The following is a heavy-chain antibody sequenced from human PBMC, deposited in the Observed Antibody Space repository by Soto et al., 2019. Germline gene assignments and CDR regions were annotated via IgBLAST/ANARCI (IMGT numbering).Heavy chain of an antibody. J-gene: IGHJ4*02. CDR2: LNEDGSQT. CDR1: GFIFSHYW. D-gene: IGHD4-4*01. V-gene: IGHV3-7*01. Sequence: PGGSLRLSCAASGFIFSHYWMNWVRQAPGKGLEWVSNLNEDGSQTYYADSVKGRFTISRDNARNLLYLQMNNLGAHDTAVYYSGTDQDFSNANWGQGILVTVST. CDR3: GTDQDFSNAN.